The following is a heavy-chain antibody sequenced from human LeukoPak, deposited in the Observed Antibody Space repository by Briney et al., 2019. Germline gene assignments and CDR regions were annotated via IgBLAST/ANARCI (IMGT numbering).Heavy chain of an antibody. CDR2: IKQDGSEK. D-gene: IGHD3-10*01. CDR3: ASPFPYYYGSGSYYSDAFDI. Sequence: PGGSLRLSCAASGFTFSSYWMSWVRQAPGKGLEWVANIKQDGSEKYYVDSVKGRFTISRDNAKDSLYLQMNSLRAEDTAVYYCASPFPYYYGSGSYYSDAFDIWGQGTMVTVSS. CDR1: GFTFSSYW. J-gene: IGHJ3*02. V-gene: IGHV3-7*01.